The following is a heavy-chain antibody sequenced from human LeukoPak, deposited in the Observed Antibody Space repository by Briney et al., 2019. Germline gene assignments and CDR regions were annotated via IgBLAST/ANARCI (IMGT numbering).Heavy chain of an antibody. V-gene: IGHV4-39*01. D-gene: IGHD6-13*01. Sequence: SETLSLTCTVSGGSISSSSYYWGWIRQPPGTGLEWIGGIYSSGSTYYNPSLKSRVTISVDTSKNQFSLKLSSVTAADTAVYYCAKTAGSSWYIFDYWGQGTLVTVSS. CDR1: GGSISSSSYY. CDR3: AKTAGSSWYIFDY. CDR2: IYSSGST. J-gene: IGHJ4*02.